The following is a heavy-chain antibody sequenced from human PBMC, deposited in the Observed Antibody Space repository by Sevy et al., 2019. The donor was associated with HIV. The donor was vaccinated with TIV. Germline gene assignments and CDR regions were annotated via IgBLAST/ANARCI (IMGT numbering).Heavy chain of an antibody. CDR3: ARRAAAGHAFDI. CDR1: GGSFSGYY. D-gene: IGHD6-13*01. Sequence: SEILSLTCAVYGGSFSGYYWSWIRQPPGKGLEWIGEINHSGSTNYNPSLKSRVTISVDTSKNQFSLKLSSVTAADTAVYYCARRAAAGHAFDIWGQGTMVTVSS. V-gene: IGHV4-34*01. J-gene: IGHJ3*02. CDR2: INHSGST.